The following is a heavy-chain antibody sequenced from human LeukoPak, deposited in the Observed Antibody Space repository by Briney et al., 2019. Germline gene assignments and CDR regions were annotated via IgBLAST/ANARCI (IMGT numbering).Heavy chain of an antibody. CDR3: ARVRIPIGYAFDI. J-gene: IGHJ3*02. CDR2: IKQDGSEK. D-gene: IGHD2-15*01. Sequence: GGCLRLSWAASGYTFSSYWMSWVRQAPGKGLEWVANIKQDGSEKYYVDSVKGRFTISRDNAKNSLYLQMNSLRAEDTAVYYCARVRIPIGYAFDIWGQGTMVTVSS. CDR1: GYTFSSYW. V-gene: IGHV3-7*01.